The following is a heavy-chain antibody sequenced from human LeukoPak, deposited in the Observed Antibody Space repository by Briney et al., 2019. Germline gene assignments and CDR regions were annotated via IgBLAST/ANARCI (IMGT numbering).Heavy chain of an antibody. J-gene: IGHJ4*02. V-gene: IGHV3-7*04. CDR2: INQDGSEK. Sequence: GGSLRLSCAASGFSFSNYWMSWVRQAPGKGLGWVANINQDGSEKCYVDSVEGRFTISRDNAKNSLYLHVKSLRAEDTAVYYCARDIYGGNDYWGQGTLLTVSS. CDR3: ARDIYGGNDY. CDR1: GFSFSNYW. D-gene: IGHD4/OR15-4a*01.